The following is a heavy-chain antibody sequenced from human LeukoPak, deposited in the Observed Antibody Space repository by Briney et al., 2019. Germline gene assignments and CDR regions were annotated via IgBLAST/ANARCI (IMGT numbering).Heavy chain of an antibody. Sequence: GGSLRLSCAASGFTFSGYYMSWIRQAPGKGLEWVSYISSSSSYTNYADSVKGRFTISRDNAKNSLYLQMNSLGAEDTAVYYCARAGAGSSWFSDAFDIWGQGTMVTVSS. CDR1: GFTFSGYY. J-gene: IGHJ3*02. CDR3: ARAGAGSSWFSDAFDI. V-gene: IGHV3-11*06. D-gene: IGHD6-13*01. CDR2: ISSSSSYT.